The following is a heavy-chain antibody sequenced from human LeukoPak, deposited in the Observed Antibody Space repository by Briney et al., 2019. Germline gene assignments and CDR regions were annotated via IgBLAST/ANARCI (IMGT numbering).Heavy chain of an antibody. CDR1: GGSFSGYY. CDR2: INHSGST. V-gene: IGHV4-34*01. CDR3: ARVGARRRLQRESRTSNWYFDL. D-gene: IGHD5-24*01. J-gene: IGHJ2*01. Sequence: SETLSLTCAVYGGSFSGYYWSWIRQPPGKGLEWIGEINHSGSTNYNPSLKSRVTISVDTSKNQFSLKLSSVTAADTAVYYCARVGARRRLQRESRTSNWYFDLWGRGTLVTVSS.